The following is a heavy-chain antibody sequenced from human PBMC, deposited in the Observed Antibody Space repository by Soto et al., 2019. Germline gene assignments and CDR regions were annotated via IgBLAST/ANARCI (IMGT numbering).Heavy chain of an antibody. J-gene: IGHJ5*02. V-gene: IGHV4-34*01. Sequence: SENLSLTCAVYGGSFRGYYWSWIRQPPGKGLEWIGEINHSGSTNYNPSLKSRVTISVDTSKNQFSLKLSSVTAADTAVYYCARGVLAWGPGVLVTVSS. CDR3: ARGVLA. CDR2: INHSGST. D-gene: IGHD3-10*02. CDR1: GGSFRGYY.